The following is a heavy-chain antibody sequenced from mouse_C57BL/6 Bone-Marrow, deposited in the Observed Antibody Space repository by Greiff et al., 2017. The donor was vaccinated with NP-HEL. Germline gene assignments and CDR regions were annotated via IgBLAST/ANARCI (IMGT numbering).Heavy chain of an antibody. CDR2: ISNLAYSI. D-gene: IGHD1-1*01. CDR1: GFTFSDYG. CDR3: ARRDYGSSHWYFDV. J-gene: IGHJ1*03. Sequence: EVKLVESGGGLVQPGGSLKLSCAASGFTFSDYGLAWVRQAPRKGPEWVAFISNLAYSIYYADTVTGRFTISRENAKNTRYLEMSSLRSEDTAMYYCARRDYGSSHWYFDVWGTGTTVTVSS. V-gene: IGHV5-15*01.